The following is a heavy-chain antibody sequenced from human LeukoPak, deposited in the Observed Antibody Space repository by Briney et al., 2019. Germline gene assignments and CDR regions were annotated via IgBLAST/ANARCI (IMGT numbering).Heavy chain of an antibody. V-gene: IGHV4-39*07. CDR3: ARKQQLVTFYYYYYMDV. CDR2: IYYSGST. D-gene: IGHD6-13*01. Sequence: SETLSLTCTVSGGSISSSSYYWGWIRQPPGKGLEWIGSIYYSGSTYYNPSLKSRVTISVDTSKNQFSLKLSSVTAADTAVYYCARKQQLVTFYYYYYMDVWGKGTTVTISS. CDR1: GGSISSSSYY. J-gene: IGHJ6*03.